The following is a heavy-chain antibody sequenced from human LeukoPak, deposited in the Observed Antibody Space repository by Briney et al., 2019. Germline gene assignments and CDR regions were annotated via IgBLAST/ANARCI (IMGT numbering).Heavy chain of an antibody. CDR1: GGSFSGYY. V-gene: IGHV4-34*01. CDR3: ARRCANGVCYDAFDI. CDR2: INHSGST. J-gene: IGHJ3*02. D-gene: IGHD2-8*01. Sequence: SEILSLTCAVYGGSFSGYYWSWIRQPPGKGLEWIGEINHSGSTNYNPSLKSRVTISVDTSKNQSSLKLSSVTAADTAVYYCARRCANGVCYDAFDIWGQGTMVTVSS.